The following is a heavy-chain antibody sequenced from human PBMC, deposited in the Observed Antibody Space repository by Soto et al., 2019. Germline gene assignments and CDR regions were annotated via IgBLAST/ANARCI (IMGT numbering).Heavy chain of an antibody. CDR1: GGTFSSYA. V-gene: IGHV1-69*13. CDR2: IIPIFGTA. Sequence: SVKVSCKASGGTFSSYAISWVRQAPGQGLEWMGGIIPIFGTANYAQKFQGRVTITADESTSTAYMELSSLRSEDTAVYYCARDEYYYGSGIGNHIYYYYGMDVWGQGPTVTVSS. D-gene: IGHD3-10*01. J-gene: IGHJ6*02. CDR3: ARDEYYYGSGIGNHIYYYYGMDV.